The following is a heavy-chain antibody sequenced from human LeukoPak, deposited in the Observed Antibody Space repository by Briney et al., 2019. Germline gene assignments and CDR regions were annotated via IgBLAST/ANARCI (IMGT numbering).Heavy chain of an antibody. J-gene: IGHJ4*02. Sequence: ASVKVSCKASGYTFTGYYINWVRQAPGQGLEWMGWINPKSGGTKYAQKFLGRVTMTSGTSISTAYMEMSRLRSDDTAVYYCARSAADYDILTGYFDYWGQGTLVAVSS. CDR3: ARSAADYDILTGYFDY. CDR1: GYTFTGYY. V-gene: IGHV1-2*02. CDR2: INPKSGGT. D-gene: IGHD3-9*01.